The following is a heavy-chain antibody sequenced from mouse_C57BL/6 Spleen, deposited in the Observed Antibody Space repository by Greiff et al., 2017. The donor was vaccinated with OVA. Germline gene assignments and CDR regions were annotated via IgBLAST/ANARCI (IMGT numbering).Heavy chain of an antibody. CDR3: ARSGAQVYYAMDY. J-gene: IGHJ4*01. CDR2: INPGNGGT. Sequence: QVQLQQPGTELVQPGASVKLSCKASGYTFTSYWMHWVKQRPGQGLEWIGNINPGNGGTNYNEKFKSKATLTVDKSSSTAYMQLSSLTSEDSAVYSCARSGAQVYYAMDYWGQGTSVTVSS. V-gene: IGHV1-53*01. D-gene: IGHD3-2*02. CDR1: GYTFTSYW.